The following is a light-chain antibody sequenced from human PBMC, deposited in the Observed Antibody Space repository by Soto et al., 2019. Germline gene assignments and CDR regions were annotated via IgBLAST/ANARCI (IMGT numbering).Light chain of an antibody. Sequence: QSVLTQPPSMSGAPGQRVTISCTGSSSNIGAGYDVHWYQLLPGTAPKLLIYGNTNRPSGAPDRFSGSKSGTSASLAITGLRAEDEADYYCQSHDSSLNSWVFGGGTQLTVL. CDR1: SSNIGAGYD. CDR2: GNT. CDR3: QSHDSSLNSWV. J-gene: IGLJ3*02. V-gene: IGLV1-40*01.